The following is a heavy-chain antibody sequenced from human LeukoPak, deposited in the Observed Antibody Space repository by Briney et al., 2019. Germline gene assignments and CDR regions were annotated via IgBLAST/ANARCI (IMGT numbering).Heavy chain of an antibody. CDR1: GYTFTGHY. J-gene: IGHJ4*02. CDR3: ARPEYRYGYILDY. D-gene: IGHD5-18*01. CDR2: IKPDSGAT. V-gene: IGHV1-2*02. Sequence: ASVKVSCKASGYTFTGHYIHWVRQAPGQELEWMGWIKPDSGATNYAQKFQGRVTMTRDTSISTAHMELNRLTSDDTAVYYCARPEYRYGYILDYWGQGTLVTVSS.